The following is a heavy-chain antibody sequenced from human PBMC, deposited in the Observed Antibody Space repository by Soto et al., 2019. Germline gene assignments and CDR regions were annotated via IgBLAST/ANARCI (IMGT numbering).Heavy chain of an antibody. Sequence: QITVKESGLTLVKPTQTPTLTCTFSGFSLSTNGMGVGWIRQSPGKALEWLALIYWDDDKRYSPSLRSRLTITQNTSKNQLDLTRTNRDLVVTATYYCARLTRGVYDLDRLWEKFDYWGQGTLVTVSS. V-gene: IGHV2-5*02. CDR1: GFSLSTNGMG. CDR3: ARLTRGVYDLDRLWEKFDY. D-gene: IGHD5-12*01. CDR2: IYWDDDK. J-gene: IGHJ4*02.